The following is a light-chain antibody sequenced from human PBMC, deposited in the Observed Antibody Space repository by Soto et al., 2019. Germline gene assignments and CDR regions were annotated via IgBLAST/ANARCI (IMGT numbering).Light chain of an antibody. CDR3: QHYNSYSEA. J-gene: IGKJ1*01. CDR1: QTISSW. V-gene: IGKV1-5*03. CDR2: KAS. Sequence: IQMTEDPYSLSGAGGGGVTSTCGASQTISSWLAWYQQKPGKAPKLLIYKASTLKSGVPSRFSGSGSGTEFTLTISSLQPDDFATYYCQHYNSYSEAFGQGTKVDIK.